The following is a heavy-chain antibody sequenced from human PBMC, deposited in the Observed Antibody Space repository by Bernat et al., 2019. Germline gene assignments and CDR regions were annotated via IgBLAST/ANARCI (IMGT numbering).Heavy chain of an antibody. CDR2: ISSSGSVT. D-gene: IGHD2-2*01. V-gene: IGHV3-48*03. CDR1: RFTFSSYE. CDR3: AREPPDYCSGTSGYAFHYCDY. Sequence: EVQLVESGGGLVQPGGSLRLSCATSRFTFSSYEMNWVRQAPGKGLEWLSYISSSGSVTYYADSVKGRFSISRDNAKNSLYLQMNSLRAEDTALYFCAREPPDYCSGTSGYAFHYCDYWGQGTLVTVSS. J-gene: IGHJ4*02.